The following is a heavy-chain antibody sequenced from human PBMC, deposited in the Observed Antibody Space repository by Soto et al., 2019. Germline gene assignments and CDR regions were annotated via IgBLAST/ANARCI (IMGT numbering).Heavy chain of an antibody. V-gene: IGHV4-30-2*06. D-gene: IGHD3-10*01. CDR1: GASMSSGGHS. CDR3: ARAPPGPSPRWDV. Sequence: QVQLQESGSGLVKPSQTLSVTCAVSGASMSSGGHSWSWIRQSPGEGLEWIGCIYATGKTYYNPSLKSRVTISVDTSKNQLSLNVTSVTAADTAVYYCARAPPGPSPRWDVWGQGTTVTVSS. J-gene: IGHJ6*02. CDR2: IYATGKT.